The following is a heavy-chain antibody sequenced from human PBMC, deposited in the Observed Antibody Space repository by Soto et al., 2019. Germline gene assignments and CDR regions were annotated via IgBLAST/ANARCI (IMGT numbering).Heavy chain of an antibody. D-gene: IGHD6-19*01. CDR3: ASPGKYSSGWYAQGAFDI. J-gene: IGHJ3*02. CDR1: GFTFSSYW. V-gene: IGHV3-74*01. Sequence: PGGSLRLSCAASGFTFSSYWMHWVRQAPGKGLVWVSRINSDGSSTSYADSVKGRFTISRDNAKNTLYLQMNSLRAEDTAVYYCASPGKYSSGWYAQGAFDIWGQGTMVTVSS. CDR2: INSDGSST.